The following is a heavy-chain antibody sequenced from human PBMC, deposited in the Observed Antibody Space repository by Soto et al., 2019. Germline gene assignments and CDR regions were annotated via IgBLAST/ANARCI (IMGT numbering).Heavy chain of an antibody. CDR1: GYTFTSYG. CDR3: ARVTNDLWSGYPADFDY. Sequence: QVQLVQSGAEVKKPGASVKVSCKASGYTFTSYGISWVRQAPGPGLEWMGWISAYNGNTNYAQKLQGRVTMTTDTSTSTAYMELRSLRSDDTAVYYCARVTNDLWSGYPADFDYWGQGTLVTVSS. CDR2: ISAYNGNT. J-gene: IGHJ4*02. V-gene: IGHV1-18*01. D-gene: IGHD3-3*01.